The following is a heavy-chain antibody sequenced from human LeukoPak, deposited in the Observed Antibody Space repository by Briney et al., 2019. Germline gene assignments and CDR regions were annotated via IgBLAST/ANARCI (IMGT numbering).Heavy chain of an antibody. Sequence: GESLKISCKNSGYSFTYYWIAWVRQMPGKGLEWMGIIYPADSDTRYSPSFQGQVTISADKSIDTAYLQWSSLKASDTAMYYCARLRWPRGGRSSFDYWGQGALVTVSS. CDR3: ARLRWPRGGRSSFDY. V-gene: IGHV5-51*01. CDR1: GYSFTYYW. D-gene: IGHD3-10*01. CDR2: IYPADSDT. J-gene: IGHJ4*02.